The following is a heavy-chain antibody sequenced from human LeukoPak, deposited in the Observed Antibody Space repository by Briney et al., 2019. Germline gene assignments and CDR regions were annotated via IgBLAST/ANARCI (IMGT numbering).Heavy chain of an antibody. CDR3: ARETYYGMDV. CDR2: IKDDGSEK. V-gene: IGHV3-7*03. Sequence: PGGSLRLSCAASGFTFSNYWIHWVRKAPGKGLEWVAGIKDDGSEKYYVDSVKGRFTISRDNAKNSLYLQMNSLRAEDTAVYYCARETYYGMDVWGQGTTVTVSS. J-gene: IGHJ6*02. CDR1: GFTFSNYW.